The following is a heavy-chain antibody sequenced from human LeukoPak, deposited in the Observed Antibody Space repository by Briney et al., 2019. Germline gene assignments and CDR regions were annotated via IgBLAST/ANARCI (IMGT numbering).Heavy chain of an antibody. CDR1: GYIFTGYY. CDR2: INPNSGGT. D-gene: IGHD1-26*01. V-gene: IGHV1-2*02. J-gene: IGHJ4*02. CDR3: ARHPYSGSYHFDY. Sequence: ASVNVSCKASGYIFTGYYMHWVRQAPGHGLEWMGWINPNSGGTNSAQKFQGRVTMTRDTSISTAYMELSRLTSDDTAVYYCARHPYSGSYHFDYWGQGTLVTVSS.